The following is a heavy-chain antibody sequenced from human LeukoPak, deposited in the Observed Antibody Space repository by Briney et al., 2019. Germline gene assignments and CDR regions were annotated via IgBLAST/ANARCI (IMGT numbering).Heavy chain of an antibody. CDR2: ISFEGRNT. CDR1: GFTFSRFA. Sequence: GRSLRLSCVVSGFTFSRFAMHWVRQAPGKGLEWVTHISFEGRNTYYADSVKGRFTISRDNSENTLYLQMNSLRAEDTAVYYCAKDQWDYYDTSGRPGALDIWGQGTMVTVSS. J-gene: IGHJ3*02. V-gene: IGHV3-30*18. D-gene: IGHD3-22*01. CDR3: AKDQWDYYDTSGRPGALDI.